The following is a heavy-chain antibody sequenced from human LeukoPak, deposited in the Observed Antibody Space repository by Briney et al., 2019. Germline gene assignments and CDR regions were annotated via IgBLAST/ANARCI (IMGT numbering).Heavy chain of an antibody. CDR1: GGSVSSGTYY. Sequence: PSETLSLTCTVSGGSVSSGTYYWSWIRQPPGKGLEWIGYIYYTGSTNYNPSLKSRLTISVDTSKNQFSLKLSSVTAADTAVYYCARRGGSGRSFDYWGQGTLVAASS. CDR3: ARRGGSGRSFDY. J-gene: IGHJ4*02. CDR2: IYYTGST. D-gene: IGHD3-10*01. V-gene: IGHV4-61*01.